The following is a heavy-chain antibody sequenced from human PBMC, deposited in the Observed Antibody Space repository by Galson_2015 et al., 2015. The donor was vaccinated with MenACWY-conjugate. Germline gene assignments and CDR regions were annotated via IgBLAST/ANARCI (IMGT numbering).Heavy chain of an antibody. CDR2: INSDGRST. V-gene: IGHV3-74*01. CDR1: GFTFSTYW. CDR3: ARGHYGMDV. Sequence: SLRLSCAASGFTFSTYWMHWVRQAPGKGLVWVSRINSDGRSTSYADSVKGRFTTSRDNAKNSMSLEMNSLRVEDTAVYSCARGHYGMDVWGQGTTVTVSS. J-gene: IGHJ6*02.